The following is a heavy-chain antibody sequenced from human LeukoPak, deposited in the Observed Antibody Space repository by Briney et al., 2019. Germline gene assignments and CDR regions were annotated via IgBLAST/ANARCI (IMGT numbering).Heavy chain of an antibody. CDR3: ARGTWSFWSGSRFDP. CDR1: GGSFSGYY. V-gene: IGHV4-34*01. CDR2: INHSGST. Sequence: SETLSLTCAVYGGSFSGYYWSWIRQPPGKGLEWIGEINHSGSTNYNPSLESRVTISVDTSKNQFSLKLSSVTAADTAVYYCARGTWSFWSGSRFDPWGQGTLVTVSS. D-gene: IGHD3-3*01. J-gene: IGHJ5*02.